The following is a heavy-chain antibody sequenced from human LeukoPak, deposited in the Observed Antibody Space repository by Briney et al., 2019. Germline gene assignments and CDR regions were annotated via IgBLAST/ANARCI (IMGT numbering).Heavy chain of an antibody. CDR3: ARSRSENYYYGMDV. D-gene: IGHD5-24*01. Sequence: SGTLSLTCAVSGGSMSSSNWWSWVRQPPGKGLEWIGEIYHSGSTNYNPSLKSRVTISVDKSKNQFSLKLSSVTAADTAVYYCARSRSENYYYGMDVWGKGTTVTVSS. CDR2: IYHSGST. CDR1: GGSMSSSNW. J-gene: IGHJ6*04. V-gene: IGHV4-4*02.